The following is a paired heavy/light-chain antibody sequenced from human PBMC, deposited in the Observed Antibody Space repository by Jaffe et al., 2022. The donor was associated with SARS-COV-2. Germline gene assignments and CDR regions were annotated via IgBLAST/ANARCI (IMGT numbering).Light chain of an antibody. J-gene: IGLJ1*01. CDR3: CSYADARSSSSSYV. Sequence: QSALTQPASVSGSPGQSITISCTGTSSDVGRYDLVSWYQHHPGKAPKLMIYEVSKWPSGVSNRFSGSKSGNTASLTISSLQAEDEADYYCCSYADARSSSSSYVFGTGTKVTVL. CDR1: SSDVGRYDL. V-gene: IGLV2-23*02. CDR2: EVS.
Heavy chain of an antibody. D-gene: IGHD5-18*01. Sequence: EVHLLESGGGLVQPGGSLRLSCAASGFTFYHNAMAWVRQGPGKGLEWVSAIAGGGDGETTTYYADSVKGRFTISRDNSKNTLYLHAHSLRADDTAIYYCAKDRGRLLDTGALDLWGQGTMVSVSS. V-gene: IGHV3-23*01. CDR2: IAGGGDGETTT. J-gene: IGHJ3*01. CDR3: AKDRGRLLDTGALDL. CDR1: GFTFYHNA.